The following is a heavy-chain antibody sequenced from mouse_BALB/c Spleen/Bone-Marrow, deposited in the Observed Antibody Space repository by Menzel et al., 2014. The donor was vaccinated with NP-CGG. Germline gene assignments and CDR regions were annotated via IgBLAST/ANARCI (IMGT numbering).Heavy chain of an antibody. J-gene: IGHJ4*01. CDR1: GFSSTGYG. V-gene: IGHV2-6-7*01. Sequence: QVQLKQSGPGLVAPSQSLSIPCTVSGFSSTGYGVNWVRQPPGKGLEWLGMIWGDGSTDYNSALKSRLSISKDNSKSQVFLEMNSLQTDDTARYYCARDRYDGAMDYWGQGTSVTVSS. D-gene: IGHD2-14*01. CDR2: IWGDGST. CDR3: ARDRYDGAMDY.